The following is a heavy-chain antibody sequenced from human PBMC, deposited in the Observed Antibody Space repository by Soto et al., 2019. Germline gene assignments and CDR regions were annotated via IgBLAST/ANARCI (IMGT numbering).Heavy chain of an antibody. D-gene: IGHD6-19*01. CDR3: AKARDQWLVFWTMDV. J-gene: IGHJ6*02. CDR2: ISGSGGST. Sequence: GGSLRLSCAASGFTFSSYAMSWVRQAPGKGLEWVSAISGSGGSTYYADSVKGRFTISRDNSKNTLYLQMNSLRAEDTAVYYCAKARDQWLVFWTMDVWGQGTTVTVSS. V-gene: IGHV3-23*01. CDR1: GFTFSSYA.